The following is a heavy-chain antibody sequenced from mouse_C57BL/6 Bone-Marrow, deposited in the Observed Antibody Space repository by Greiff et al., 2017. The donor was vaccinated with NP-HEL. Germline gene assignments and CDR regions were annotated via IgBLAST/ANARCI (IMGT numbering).Heavy chain of an antibody. V-gene: IGHV1-81*01. Sequence: VKLQESGAELARPGASVKLSCKASGYTFTSYGISWVKQRTGQGLEWIGEIYPRSGNTYYNEKFKGKATLTADKSSSTAYMELRSLTSEDSAVYFCARLDYYGSSSVWYFDVWGTGTTVTVSS. CDR2: IYPRSGNT. J-gene: IGHJ1*03. CDR3: ARLDYYGSSSVWYFDV. CDR1: GYTFTSYG. D-gene: IGHD1-1*01.